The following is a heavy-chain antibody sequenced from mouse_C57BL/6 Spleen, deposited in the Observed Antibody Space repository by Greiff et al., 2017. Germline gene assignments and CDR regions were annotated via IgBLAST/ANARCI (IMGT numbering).Heavy chain of an antibody. CDR3: ARSPLCYGYDYYFDG. D-gene: IGHD2-2*01. CDR1: GYTFTDYY. V-gene: IGHV1-22*01. Sequence: VQLKESGPELVKPGASVKMSCKASGYTFTDYYMHWVKQSHGKSLEWIGYINPNNGGTSYNQKFKGQATLTVNKSSSTAYMELRSLTSEDSAVYYCARSPLCYGYDYYFDGWGKGTTLTVSS. J-gene: IGHJ2*01. CDR2: INPNNGGT.